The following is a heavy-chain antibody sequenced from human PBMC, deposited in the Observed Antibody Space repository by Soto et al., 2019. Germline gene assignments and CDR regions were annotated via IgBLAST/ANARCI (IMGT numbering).Heavy chain of an antibody. V-gene: IGHV3-66*01. J-gene: IGHJ4*02. CDR1: GFTVSSNY. Sequence: GGSLRLSCAASGFTVSSNYMSWVRRAPGKGLEWVSVIYSGGSTYYADSVKGRFTISRDNSKNTLYLQMNSLRAEDTAVYYCARDYCSSTSCYYDWGQGTLVTVSS. CDR3: ARDYCSSTSCYYD. CDR2: IYSGGST. D-gene: IGHD2-2*01.